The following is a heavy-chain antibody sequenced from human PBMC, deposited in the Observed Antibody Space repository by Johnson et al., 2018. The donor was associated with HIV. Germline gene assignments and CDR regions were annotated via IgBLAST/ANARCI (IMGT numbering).Heavy chain of an antibody. CDR3: AKGIAARPPGDAFDI. Sequence: VQLVESGGGVVQPGGSLRLSCAASGFTFSSYWMHWVRQAPGKGLEWVSYISSSGSTIYYADSVKGRFTISRDNAKNSLYLQMNSLRAEDTALYYCAKGIAARPPGDAFDIWGQGTMVTVSS. CDR1: GFTFSSYW. D-gene: IGHD6-6*01. CDR2: ISSSGSTI. V-gene: IGHV3-48*04. J-gene: IGHJ3*02.